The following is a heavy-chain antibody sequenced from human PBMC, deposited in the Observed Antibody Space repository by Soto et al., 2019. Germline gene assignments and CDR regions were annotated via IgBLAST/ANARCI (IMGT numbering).Heavy chain of an antibody. CDR2: IYYSGST. CDR1: GGSISRSSYY. D-gene: IGHD2-15*01. Sequence: PSETLSLTCTVSGGSISRSSYYWGWIRQPPGKGLEWIATIYYSGSTYYNPSLKSRVTISVDTSKNQFSLKLTSVTAADTAVYYCASALYCSGGSCSFDPWGQGTLVTVSS. CDR3: ASALYCSGGSCSFDP. J-gene: IGHJ5*02. V-gene: IGHV4-39*07.